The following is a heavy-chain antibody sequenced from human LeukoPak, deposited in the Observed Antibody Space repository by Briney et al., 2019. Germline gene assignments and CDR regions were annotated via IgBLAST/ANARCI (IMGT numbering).Heavy chain of an antibody. J-gene: IGHJ4*02. V-gene: IGHV3-23*01. CDR1: GFTFSSYA. CDR3: AKALFTSYFDSRGCTGH. CDR2: ISGSGGST. D-gene: IGHD3-22*01. Sequence: GGSLRLSCAASGFTFSSYAMSWVRQAPGKGLEWVSAISGSGGSTYYADSVKGRFTISRDNSKNTLYLQMNSLRAEDTAVYYCAKALFTSYFDSRGCTGHWGQGTLVTVSS.